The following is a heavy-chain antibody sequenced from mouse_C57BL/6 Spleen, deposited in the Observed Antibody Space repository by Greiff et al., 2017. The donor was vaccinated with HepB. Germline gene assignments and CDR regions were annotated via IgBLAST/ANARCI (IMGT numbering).Heavy chain of an antibody. CDR1: GYTFTSYW. CDR3: ARDYYGSSPYYAMDY. J-gene: IGHJ4*01. D-gene: IGHD1-1*01. V-gene: IGHV1-59*01. Sequence: VQLQQPGAELVRPGPSVKLSCKASGYTFTSYWMHWVKQRPGQGLEWIGVIDPSDSYTNYNQKFQGKATLTVDTSSSTAYMQLSSLTSEDSAVYYCARDYYGSSPYYAMDYWGQGTSVTVSS. CDR2: IDPSDSYT.